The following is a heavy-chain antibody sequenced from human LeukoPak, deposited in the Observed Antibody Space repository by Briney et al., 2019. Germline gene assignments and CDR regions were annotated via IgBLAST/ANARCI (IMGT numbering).Heavy chain of an antibody. V-gene: IGHV3-23*01. CDR2: ISGSGAST. CDR1: GFTFSSYA. CDR3: AKEQGDIVVVPAAIGAFDI. D-gene: IGHD2-2*02. Sequence: GSLRLSCAASGFTFSSYAIAWVRRAPGKGLEWVSAISGSGASTYYADSVKGRFTISRGNSKSTLYLQMNSLRAEDTAAYYCAKEQGDIVVVPAAIGAFDIWGQGTMVAVSS. J-gene: IGHJ3*02.